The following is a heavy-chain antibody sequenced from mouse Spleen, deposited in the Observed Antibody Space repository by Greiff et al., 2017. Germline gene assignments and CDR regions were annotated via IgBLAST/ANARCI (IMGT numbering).Heavy chain of an antibody. CDR3: ARSGDYSVAY. Sequence: VQLQQSGPELVKPGASVKISCKASGYSFTGYYMNWVKQSPEKSLEWIGEINPSTGGTTYNQKFKAKATLTVDKSSSTVYMQLKSLTSEDSAVYYCARSGDYSVAYWGQGTLVTVSA. D-gene: IGHD1-1*01. V-gene: IGHV1-42*01. J-gene: IGHJ3*01. CDR1: GYSFTGYY. CDR2: INPSTGGT.